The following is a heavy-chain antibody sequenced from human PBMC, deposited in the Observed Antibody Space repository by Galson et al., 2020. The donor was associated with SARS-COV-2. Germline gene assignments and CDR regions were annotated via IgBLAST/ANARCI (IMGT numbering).Heavy chain of an antibody. V-gene: IGHV1-18*01. CDR1: GYTFANYG. CDR3: ARAGLILTGLGFDY. J-gene: IGHJ4*02. Sequence: ASVTVSCKASGYTFANYGISWVRQAPGQGLEWMGWISAYNGNTNYAQKLQGRVTMTTDTSTSTAYMELRSLRSDDTAVYYCARAGLILTGLGFDYWGQGTLVTVSS. D-gene: IGHD3-9*01. CDR2: ISAYNGNT.